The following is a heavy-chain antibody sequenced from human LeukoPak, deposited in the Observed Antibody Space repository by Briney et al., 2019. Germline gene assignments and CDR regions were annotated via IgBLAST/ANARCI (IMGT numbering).Heavy chain of an antibody. J-gene: IGHJ3*01. Sequence: GGSLRLSCTASGFTFGDYAMSWFRQAPGKGLEWVAIIDQNGANIGYGDSVKGRFTVSRDNAQNSLYLQMNNLRAEDTAVYYCARDPAGGAYDLWGHGTLVTVSS. CDR1: GFTFGDYA. CDR3: ARDPAGGAYDL. CDR2: IDQNGANI. V-gene: IGHV3-7*03.